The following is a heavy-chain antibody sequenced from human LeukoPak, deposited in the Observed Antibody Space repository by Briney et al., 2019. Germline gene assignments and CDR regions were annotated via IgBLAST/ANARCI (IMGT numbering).Heavy chain of an antibody. CDR2: IYYSGTT. Sequence: PSETLSLTCTVSGGSISSLTYYWGWIRQPPGKGLEWIASIYYSGTTYYSPSLKSRVAISVSRSNNQFSLRLSSVTAADTAVYFCTGYSAGWSSGGGYWGQGIVVTVSS. CDR1: GGSISSLTYY. CDR3: TGYSAGWSSGGGY. J-gene: IGHJ4*02. V-gene: IGHV4-39*01. D-gene: IGHD6-19*01.